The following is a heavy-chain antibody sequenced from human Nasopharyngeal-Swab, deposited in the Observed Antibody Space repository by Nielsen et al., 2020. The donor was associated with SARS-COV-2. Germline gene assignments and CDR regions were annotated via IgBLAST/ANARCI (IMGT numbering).Heavy chain of an antibody. Sequence: GGSLRLSCAASGFTFSSYAMSWVRQAPGKGLEWVSAISGSGGSTYYADSVKGRFTISRDNSKNTLYLQMNSLRAEDTAVYYCAKQLLWCGELLDMFDYWGQGTLVTVSS. CDR1: GFTFSSYA. CDR2: ISGSGGST. V-gene: IGHV3-23*01. CDR3: AKQLLWCGELLDMFDY. J-gene: IGHJ4*02. D-gene: IGHD3-10*01.